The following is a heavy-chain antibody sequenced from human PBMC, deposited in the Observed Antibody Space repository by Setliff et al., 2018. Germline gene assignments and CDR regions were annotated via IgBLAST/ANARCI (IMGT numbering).Heavy chain of an antibody. J-gene: IGHJ6*03. V-gene: IGHV4-59*08. CDR1: GGSISSYY. Sequence: SETLSLTCNVSGGSISSYYWTWIRQPPGKGLEWIGYFYHSGSTNYNPSLKGRVTMTSDTSRNQLSLKLTSVSAADTAIYYCARSSYYASGNSHNYYMVVWGKGTAVTVSS. CDR2: FYHSGST. CDR3: ARSSYYASGNSHNYYMVV. D-gene: IGHD3-10*01.